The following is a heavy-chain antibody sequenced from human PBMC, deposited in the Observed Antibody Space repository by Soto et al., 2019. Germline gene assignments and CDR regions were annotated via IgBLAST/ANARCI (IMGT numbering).Heavy chain of an antibody. D-gene: IGHD3-10*01. Sequence: GGSLRLSCAASGFTFSSYAMHWVRQAPGKGLEWVAVISYDGSNKYYADSVKGRFTISRDNSKNTLYLQMNSLRAEDTAVYYCARDGWGSGIDYWGQGTLVTVS. V-gene: IGHV3-30-3*01. CDR2: ISYDGSNK. J-gene: IGHJ4*02. CDR1: GFTFSSYA. CDR3: ARDGWGSGIDY.